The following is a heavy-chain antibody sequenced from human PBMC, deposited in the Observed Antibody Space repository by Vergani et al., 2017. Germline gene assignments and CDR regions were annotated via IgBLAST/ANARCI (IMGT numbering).Heavy chain of an antibody. CDR3: ARHLAYCGGDCYPYYYGMDV. Sequence: QLQLQESGPGLVKPSETLSLTCTVSGGSISSSSYYWGWIRQPPRKGLEWIGSIYYSGSTYYNPSLKCRVTISVDTSKNQFSLKLSSVTAADTAVYYCARHLAYCGGDCYPYYYGMDVWGQGTTVTVSS. D-gene: IGHD2-21*02. CDR1: GGSISSSSYY. J-gene: IGHJ6*02. CDR2: IYYSGST. V-gene: IGHV4-39*01.